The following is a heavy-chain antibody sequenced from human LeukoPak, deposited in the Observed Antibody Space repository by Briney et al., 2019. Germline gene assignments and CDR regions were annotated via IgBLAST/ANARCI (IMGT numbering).Heavy chain of an antibody. V-gene: IGHV4-34*01. CDR2: INYSGST. J-gene: IGHJ4*03. CDR3: WGRVGLAKCFFEI. Sequence: SETLSLTCAVYGGSFSGDYWSWIRQPPGKGLEWIGEINYSGSTNYNPSLKSRVTISVDSSRSQFPLKLKHGTTGDHAVVYYWGRVGLAKCFFEIWGEGGLVSVSS. D-gene: IGHD3/OR15-3a*01. CDR1: GGSFSGDY.